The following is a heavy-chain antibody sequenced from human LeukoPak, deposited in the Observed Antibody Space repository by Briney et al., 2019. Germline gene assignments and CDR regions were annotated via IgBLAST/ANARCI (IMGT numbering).Heavy chain of an antibody. J-gene: IGHJ5*02. V-gene: IGHV7-4-1*02. Sequence: ASVKVSCKASGYTFTSYAMNWVRQASGQGLEWMGWINTNTGNPTYAQGFTGRFVFSLDTSVSTAYLQISSLKAEDTAVYYCARALRPTRRYSSSWYGVGNWFDPWGQGTLVTVSS. CDR2: INTNTGNP. CDR3: ARALRPTRRYSSSWYGVGNWFDP. CDR1: GYTFTSYA. D-gene: IGHD6-13*01.